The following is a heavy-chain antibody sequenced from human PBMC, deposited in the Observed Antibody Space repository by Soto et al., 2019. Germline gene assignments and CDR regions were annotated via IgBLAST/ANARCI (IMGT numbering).Heavy chain of an antibody. Sequence: QVQLQESGPGLVKPSETLSPTCTVSGGSISSYYWSWIRQPPGKGLEWIGYIYYSGSTNYNPSLKSRVTISVDTSKNQFSLKVSSVTAADTAVYYCARRYGGNFDYWGQGTLVTVSS. D-gene: IGHD1-26*01. CDR2: IYYSGST. CDR3: ARRYGGNFDY. V-gene: IGHV4-59*01. J-gene: IGHJ4*02. CDR1: GGSISSYY.